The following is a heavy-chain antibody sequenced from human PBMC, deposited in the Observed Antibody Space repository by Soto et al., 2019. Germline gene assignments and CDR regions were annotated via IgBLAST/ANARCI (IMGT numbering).Heavy chain of an antibody. Sequence: EVQLLESGGGLVQPGGSLRLSCAASGFTFSSYAMRWVRQAPVKGLEWVSAISGSGGSTYYADSVKGRFTISRDNSKTTLYLQMSSLRAEDTAVYYCARRGSGSYYDCWGQGTRVTVSS. J-gene: IGHJ4*02. V-gene: IGHV3-23*01. CDR2: ISGSGGST. D-gene: IGHD1-26*01. CDR3: ARRGSGSYYDC. CDR1: GFTFSSYA.